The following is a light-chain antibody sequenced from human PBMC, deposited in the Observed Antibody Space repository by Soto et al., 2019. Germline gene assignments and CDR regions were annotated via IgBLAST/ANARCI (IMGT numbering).Light chain of an antibody. CDR2: AVS. CDR1: SSDVGGYNH. Sequence: QSVLTQPASVSGSPGQSITISCTGTSSDVGGYNHVSWYQHSPGKAPKLILFAVSDRPSGVSHRFSGSKSGNTASLTISGLQADDEADYYCCSCTSLSTVVFGGGTKLTVL. V-gene: IGLV2-14*01. CDR3: CSCTSLSTVV. J-gene: IGLJ2*01.